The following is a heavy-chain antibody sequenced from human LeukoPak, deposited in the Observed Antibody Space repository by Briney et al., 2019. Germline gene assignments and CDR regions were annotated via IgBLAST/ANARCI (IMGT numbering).Heavy chain of an antibody. CDR3: ARSVKEDGRFYFYMDV. CDR1: DGSLSGFF. Sequence: SEPLSLTCGVSDGSLSGFFWTWIRQPTGKGLEWIGEILHRGSSYYNPSLKSRVSLSVDTSTNQVSLNLTSVTAADAAVYYCARSVKEDGRFYFYMDVWGHGTAVIVSS. J-gene: IGHJ6*03. D-gene: IGHD2/OR15-2a*01. V-gene: IGHV4-34*12. CDR2: ILHRGSS.